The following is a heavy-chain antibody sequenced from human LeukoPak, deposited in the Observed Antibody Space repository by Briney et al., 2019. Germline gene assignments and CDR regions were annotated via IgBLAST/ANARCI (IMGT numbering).Heavy chain of an antibody. Sequence: GESLKISCKGSGYSFTSDWIGWVRQMPGKGLEWMGNIHPGDSDIKYSPSFQGQVTISADKSISTAYLQWSSLKASDTAMYYCARRSRATSFDYWGQGTLVTVSS. J-gene: IGHJ4*02. CDR2: IHPGDSDI. CDR3: ARRSRATSFDY. CDR1: GYSFTSDW. V-gene: IGHV5-51*01. D-gene: IGHD1-26*01.